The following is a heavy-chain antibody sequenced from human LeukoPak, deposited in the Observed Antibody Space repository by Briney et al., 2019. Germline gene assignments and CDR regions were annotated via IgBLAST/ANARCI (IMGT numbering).Heavy chain of an antibody. Sequence: GESLKISCKGSGYSFTSYWIGWVRQMPGKGLEWMGTIYVGDSDTRYSPSFQGQVTISADKSISTAYLQWSSLKASDTAMYYCARHSRRIYNWFDPWGQGTLVTVSS. CDR3: ARHSRRIYNWFDP. CDR1: GYSFTSYW. V-gene: IGHV5-51*01. CDR2: IYVGDSDT. D-gene: IGHD1-14*01. J-gene: IGHJ5*02.